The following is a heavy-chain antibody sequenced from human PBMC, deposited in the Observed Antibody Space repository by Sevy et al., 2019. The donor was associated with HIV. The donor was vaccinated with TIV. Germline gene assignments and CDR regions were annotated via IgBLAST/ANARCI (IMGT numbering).Heavy chain of an antibody. Sequence: GGSLRLSCAASGFTFSSYGMHWVRQAPGKGLEWVAFIRYDGSNKYYADSVKGRFTISRDNSKNTLYLQMNSLRAEDTAVYYCAKDRSRGHQLVKGNWFDPWGQGTLVTVSS. CDR1: GFTFSSYG. J-gene: IGHJ5*02. D-gene: IGHD6-13*01. CDR3: AKDRSRGHQLVKGNWFDP. CDR2: IRYDGSNK. V-gene: IGHV3-30*02.